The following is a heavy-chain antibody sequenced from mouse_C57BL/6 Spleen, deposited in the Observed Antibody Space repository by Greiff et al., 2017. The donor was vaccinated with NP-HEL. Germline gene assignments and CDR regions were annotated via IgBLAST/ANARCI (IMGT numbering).Heavy chain of an antibody. J-gene: IGHJ4*01. Sequence: EVQLQQSGPELVKPGASVKISCKASGYTFTDYYMNWVKQSHGKSLEWIGDINPNNGGTSYNQKFKGKATLTVDKSSSTAYMELRSLTSEDSAVYYCARGGGNYSYAMDYWGQGTSVTVSS. D-gene: IGHD2-1*01. V-gene: IGHV1-26*01. CDR2: INPNNGGT. CDR1: GYTFTDYY. CDR3: ARGGGNYSYAMDY.